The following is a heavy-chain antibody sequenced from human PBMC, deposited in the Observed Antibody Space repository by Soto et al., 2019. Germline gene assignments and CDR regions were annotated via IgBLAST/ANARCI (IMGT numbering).Heavy chain of an antibody. CDR1: GGSFSGYY. J-gene: IGHJ4*02. Sequence: QVQLQQWGAGLLKPSETLSLTCAVYGGSFSGYYWSWIRQPPGKGLEWIGEINHSGSTNYNPSLKSRVTISVATSKNQLSLKLSSVTAADTAVYYCAREEGVYVCGSYRTRTFDYWGQGTLVTVSS. CDR3: AREEGVYVCGSYRTRTFDY. CDR2: INHSGST. V-gene: IGHV4-34*01. D-gene: IGHD3-16*02.